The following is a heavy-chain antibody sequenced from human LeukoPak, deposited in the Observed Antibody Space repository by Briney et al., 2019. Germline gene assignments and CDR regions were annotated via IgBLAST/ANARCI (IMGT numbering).Heavy chain of an antibody. D-gene: IGHD1-26*01. J-gene: IGHJ4*02. CDR3: ARGIREWELLPNYFDY. V-gene: IGHV4-61*10. CDR2: IYYSGST. Sequence: PSETLSLTCTVSGGSISSGSYYWSWIRQPAGKGLEWIGYIYYSGSTNYNPSLKSRVTISVDTSKNQFSLKLSSVTAADTAVYYCARGIREWELLPNYFDYWGQGTLVTVSS. CDR1: GGSISSGSYY.